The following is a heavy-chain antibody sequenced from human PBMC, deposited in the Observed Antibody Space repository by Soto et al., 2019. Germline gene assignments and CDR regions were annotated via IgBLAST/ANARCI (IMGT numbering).Heavy chain of an antibody. Sequence: GEFLKISCKGSGYSFTSYWIGWVRQMPGKGLEWMGIIYPGDSDTRYSPSFQGQVTISADKSISTAYLQWSSLKASDTAMYYCARGYCSGGSCQGRHHYYYYLHVRGKGTTVTVSS. D-gene: IGHD2-15*01. V-gene: IGHV5-51*01. CDR2: IYPGDSDT. CDR1: GYSFTSYW. J-gene: IGHJ6*03. CDR3: ARGYCSGGSCQGRHHYYYYLHV.